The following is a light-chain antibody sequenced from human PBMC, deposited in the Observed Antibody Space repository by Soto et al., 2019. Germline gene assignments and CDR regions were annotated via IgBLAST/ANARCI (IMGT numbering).Light chain of an antibody. CDR3: SSYAGSTPYV. V-gene: IGLV2-8*01. CDR2: EVS. J-gene: IGLJ1*01. CDR1: SSDVGGYNF. Sequence: QSVLTRPPSASGSPGESVTISCTGTSSDVGGYNFVSWYQQYPGKAPKLMIYEVSKRPSGVPDRFSGSKSGNTASLTVSGLQAEDEADYYCSSYAGSTPYVFGTGSKVTVL.